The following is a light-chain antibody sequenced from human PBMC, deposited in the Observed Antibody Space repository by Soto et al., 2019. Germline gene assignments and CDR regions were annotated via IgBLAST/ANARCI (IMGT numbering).Light chain of an antibody. CDR3: MQSFQLPIT. Sequence: DIVMTQPALSLPVTPGQPASIPCKSSQSLLRSDGKTLLYWYLQTTGQPPKLLIYEVSKRFSGVPDRFSGSGSGTDFSLTISRVEAEDFGVYYCMQSFQLPITFGHGTRLEIK. V-gene: IGKV2D-29*01. CDR1: QSLLRSDGKTL. CDR2: EVS. J-gene: IGKJ5*01.